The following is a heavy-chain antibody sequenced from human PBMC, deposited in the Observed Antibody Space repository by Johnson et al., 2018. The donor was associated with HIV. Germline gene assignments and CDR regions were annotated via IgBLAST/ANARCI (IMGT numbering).Heavy chain of an antibody. V-gene: IGHV3-43D*03. CDR1: GFTFDDYA. CDR3: AKDGSGDVRGAFDI. D-gene: IGHD3-10*02. Sequence: EVQLVESGGVVVQPGGSLRLSCAVSGFTFDDYAMHWVRQAPGKGLEWVSLINWDGDSTYYADSVKGRFTIYRDNSKNSLYLQMNSLRTEDTALYYCAKDGSGDVRGAFDIWGQGTMVTVSS. J-gene: IGHJ3*02. CDR2: INWDGDST.